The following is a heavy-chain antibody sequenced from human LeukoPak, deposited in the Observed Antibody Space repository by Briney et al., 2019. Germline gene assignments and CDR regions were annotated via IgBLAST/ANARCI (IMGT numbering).Heavy chain of an antibody. D-gene: IGHD6-13*01. CDR3: ARRIAADVYYFDY. CDR2: IYYSGGT. Sequence: SETLSLTCTVSGGSISSSRYYWGWIRQPPGKGLEWIGSIYYSGGTYYNPSLKSRVTISVDTSKNQFSLKVSSVTAADTAVYYCARRIAADVYYFDYWGQGTLVTVSS. J-gene: IGHJ4*02. CDR1: GGSISSSRYY. V-gene: IGHV4-39*01.